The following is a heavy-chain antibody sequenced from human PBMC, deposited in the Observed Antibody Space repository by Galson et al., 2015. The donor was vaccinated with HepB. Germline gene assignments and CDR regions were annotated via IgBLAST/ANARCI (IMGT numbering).Heavy chain of an antibody. CDR3: ARGYGGTLGGPVDFDS. CDR2: ISYDGSKK. Sequence: SLRLSCAASRFTLSNYAMHWVRQAPGKGLEWVAVISYDGSKKYYADSVEGRFTISRDNFKNTLYLQMNSLRTEDTAVYYCARGYGGTLGGPVDFDSWGQGTLVTVSS. CDR1: RFTLSNYA. J-gene: IGHJ4*02. D-gene: IGHD1-26*01. V-gene: IGHV3-30-3*01.